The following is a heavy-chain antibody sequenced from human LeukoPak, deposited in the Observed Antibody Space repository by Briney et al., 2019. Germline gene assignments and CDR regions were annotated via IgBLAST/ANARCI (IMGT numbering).Heavy chain of an antibody. V-gene: IGHV1-2*02. CDR3: ARDPTVTTRYYYYMDV. D-gene: IGHD4-11*01. Sequence: ASVKVSCKASGYTFTGYYMHWVRQAPGQGLEWMGWINPNSGGTNYAQKFQGRVTMTRDTSISTAYMELSRLRSDDTAVYYCARDPTVTTRYYYYMDVWGKGTTVTVSS. J-gene: IGHJ6*03. CDR2: INPNSGGT. CDR1: GYTFTGYY.